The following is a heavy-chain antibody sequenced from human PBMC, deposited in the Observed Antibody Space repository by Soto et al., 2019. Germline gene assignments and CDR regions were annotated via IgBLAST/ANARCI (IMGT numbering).Heavy chain of an antibody. CDR3: ARDSDTYGYSKADN. J-gene: IGHJ4*02. V-gene: IGHV3-74*03. CDR2: INGDGSST. CDR1: GFTFSTFW. D-gene: IGHD5-18*01. Sequence: EVQLVESGGGLVQPGGSLRLSCVASGFTFSTFWMHWVRQVPGKGLVWVSRINGDGSSTTYADSVKGRFTISRDNAKNTLYVQMSSLSGEDTATYYCARDSDTYGYSKADNWGQGTLVSVSS.